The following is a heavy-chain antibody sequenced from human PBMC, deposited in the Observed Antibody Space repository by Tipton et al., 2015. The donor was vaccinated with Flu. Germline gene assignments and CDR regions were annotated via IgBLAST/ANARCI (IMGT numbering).Heavy chain of an antibody. CDR3: ARGYYDILTGSHHDAFDI. D-gene: IGHD3-9*01. Sequence: QVQLVQSGAEVRKPGASVKVSCKASGYTFTGYYMHWVRQAPGQGLEWMGWIIPNSGGTNYAQKFQGRVTMTRDTSISTAYMELSRLRSDDTAVYYCARGYYDILTGSHHDAFDIWGQGTMVTVSS. CDR1: GYTFTGYY. J-gene: IGHJ3*02. CDR2: IIPNSGGT. V-gene: IGHV1-2*02.